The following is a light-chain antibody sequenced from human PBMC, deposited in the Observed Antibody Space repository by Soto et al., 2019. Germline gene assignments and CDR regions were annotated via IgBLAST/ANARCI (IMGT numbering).Light chain of an antibody. J-gene: IGKJ2*01. CDR2: GAS. CDR3: QQDGSTPVT. V-gene: IGKV3-20*01. Sequence: EIVLTQSPGTLSLSPGERATLSCRASQSVSSSYLAWYQQKPGQDPRLLIYGASSRATGIPDRFSGSGSGTDLTLTISTLEPEDFAGYYCQQDGSTPVTFGQGTKLEIK. CDR1: QSVSSSY.